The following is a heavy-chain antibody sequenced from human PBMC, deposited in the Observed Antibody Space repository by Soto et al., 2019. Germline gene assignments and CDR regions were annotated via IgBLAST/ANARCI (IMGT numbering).Heavy chain of an antibody. CDR1: GGSISSGGYY. Sequence: SETLSLTCTVSGGSISSGGYYWSWIRQHPGKGLEWIGYISYSGSTYYNPSLESRVTISVDTSKNQFSLKLSSVTAADTAVYYCARLPLAAAYSDANTWGQGTLVTVSS. J-gene: IGHJ5*02. V-gene: IGHV4-31*03. CDR2: ISYSGST. D-gene: IGHD6-13*01. CDR3: ARLPLAAAYSDANT.